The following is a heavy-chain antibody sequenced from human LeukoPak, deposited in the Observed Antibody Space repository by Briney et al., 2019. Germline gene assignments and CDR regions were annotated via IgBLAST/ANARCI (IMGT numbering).Heavy chain of an antibody. CDR3: ARDPSFDYGDYKDY. CDR2: INPNSGGT. CDR1: GYTFTGYY. J-gene: IGHJ4*02. D-gene: IGHD4-17*01. V-gene: IGHV1-2*06. Sequence: ASVKGSCKASGYTFTGYYMHWVRQAPGQGLEWMGRINPNSGGTNYAQKFQGRVTMTRDTSISTAYMELSRLRSDDTAVYYCARDPSFDYGDYKDYWGQGTLVTVSS.